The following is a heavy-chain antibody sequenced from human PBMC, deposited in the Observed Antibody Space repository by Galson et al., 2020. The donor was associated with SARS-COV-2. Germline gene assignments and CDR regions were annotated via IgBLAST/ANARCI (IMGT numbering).Heavy chain of an antibody. V-gene: IGHV4-39*01. CDR1: GGSISSTSYY. J-gene: IGHJ4*02. Sequence: SQTLSLTCTVSGGSISSTSYYLNWIRQSPGTGLEWIGSIYYSGSTNHSPSLKSRVTLSIDTSKNQFSLKLNSVTAADTAVYYCARGSGSYYYFHKWGQGTLVTASS. CDR2: IYYSGST. D-gene: IGHD3-10*01. CDR3: ARGSGSYYYFHK.